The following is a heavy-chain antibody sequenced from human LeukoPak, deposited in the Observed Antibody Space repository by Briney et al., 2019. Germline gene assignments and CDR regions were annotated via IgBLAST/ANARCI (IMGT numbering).Heavy chain of an antibody. D-gene: IGHD3-22*01. CDR1: GGSISSSSYY. Sequence: PSETLSLTCTVSGGSISSSSYYWGWIRQPPGKGLEWIGSIYYSGSTYYNPSLKSRVTISVDTSKNQFSLKLSSVTAADTAVYYCARADSPLDAFDIWGQGTMVTVSS. V-gene: IGHV4-39*07. CDR3: ARADSPLDAFDI. CDR2: IYYSGST. J-gene: IGHJ3*02.